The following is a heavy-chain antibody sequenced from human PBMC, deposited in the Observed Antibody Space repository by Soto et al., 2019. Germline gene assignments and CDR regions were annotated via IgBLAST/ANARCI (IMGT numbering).Heavy chain of an antibody. CDR2: IYYSEST. CDR1: GASISSYY. Sequence: SETLSLTCTVSGASISSYYWSWIRQPPGKGLEWIGYIYYSESTNYNPSLKSRVTMSVDKSKSQFSLKLSSVTAADTAVYYCARGIYYGSGTYYLNWFDPWGQGTLVTVSS. J-gene: IGHJ5*02. V-gene: IGHV4-59*12. CDR3: ARGIYYGSGTYYLNWFDP. D-gene: IGHD3-10*01.